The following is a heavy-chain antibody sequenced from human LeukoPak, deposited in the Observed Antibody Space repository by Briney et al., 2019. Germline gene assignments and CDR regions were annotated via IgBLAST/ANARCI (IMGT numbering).Heavy chain of an antibody. CDR3: TRDRFYVWFDP. CDR1: GFTFSDHY. V-gene: IGHV3-72*01. J-gene: IGHJ5*02. CDR2: TRNKANSYTT. D-gene: IGHD3-16*01. Sequence: PGGSLRLSCAASGFTFSDHYMDWVRQAPGKGLEWVGRTRNKANSYTTEYAASVKGRFTISRDDSKSIAYLQMNSLKTEDTAVYYRTRDRFYVWFDPWGQGTLVTVSS.